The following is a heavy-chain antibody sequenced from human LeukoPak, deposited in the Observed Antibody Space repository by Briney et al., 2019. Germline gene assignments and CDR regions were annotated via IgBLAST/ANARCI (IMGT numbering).Heavy chain of an antibody. CDR1: GFTFSSYS. V-gene: IGHV3-21*01. J-gene: IGHJ3*02. Sequence: GGSLRLSCAASGFTFSSYSMNWVRQAPGKGLEWVSSISSSSSYIYYADSVKGRFTISRDNAKNSLYLQMNSLRAEDTAVYYCATSPLPGSYAFDIWGQGTMVTVSS. CDR3: ATSPLPGSYAFDI. CDR2: ISSSSSYI.